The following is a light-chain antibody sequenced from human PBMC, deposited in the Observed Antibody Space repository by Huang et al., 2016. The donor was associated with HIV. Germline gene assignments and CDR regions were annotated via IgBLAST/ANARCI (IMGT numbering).Light chain of an antibody. Sequence: EIVMTQSPATLSVSPGERATLSCRASQSFSSNLAWYQQKPGQAPMLLIYGASTRATGIPTRFSGSGSGTEFTLTISSLQSEDFAVYYCQQYNNWPPVFGGGTKVEIK. CDR1: QSFSSN. V-gene: IGKV3-15*01. J-gene: IGKJ4*01. CDR2: GAS. CDR3: QQYNNWPPV.